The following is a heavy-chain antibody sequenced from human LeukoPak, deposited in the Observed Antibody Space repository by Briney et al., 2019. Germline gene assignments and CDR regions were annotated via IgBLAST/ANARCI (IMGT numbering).Heavy chain of an antibody. CDR3: ARVFCGGDCYFPYYFDY. Sequence: ASETLSLTCAVYGGSFSGYYWSWIRQPPGKGLEWIGEINHSGSTNYNPSLKSRVTISVDTSKNQFSLKLSSVTAADTAVYYCARVFCGGDCYFPYYFDYWGQGTLVTVSS. CDR1: GGSFSGYY. D-gene: IGHD2-21*02. CDR2: INHSGST. V-gene: IGHV4-34*01. J-gene: IGHJ4*02.